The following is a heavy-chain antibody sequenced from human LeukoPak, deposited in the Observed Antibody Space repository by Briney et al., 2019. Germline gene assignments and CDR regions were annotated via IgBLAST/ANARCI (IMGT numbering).Heavy chain of an antibody. CDR3: ARVHVNSGYYFGDAFDI. V-gene: IGHV4-38-2*02. CDR1: GYSISSGYY. J-gene: IGHJ3*02. D-gene: IGHD3-22*01. CDR2: IYHSGSA. Sequence: SETLSLTCTVSGYSISSGYYWGWIRQPPGKGLEWIGSMEWIGSIYHSGSAYYNPSLKSRVTISVDTSKNQFSLKLSSVTAADTAVYYCARVHVNSGYYFGDAFDIWGQGTMVTVSS.